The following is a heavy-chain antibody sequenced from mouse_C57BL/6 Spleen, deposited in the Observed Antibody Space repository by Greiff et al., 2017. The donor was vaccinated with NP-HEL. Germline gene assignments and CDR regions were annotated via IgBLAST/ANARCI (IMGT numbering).Heavy chain of an antibody. D-gene: IGHD2-4*01. J-gene: IGHJ3*01. V-gene: IGHV5-4*01. CDR3: ARDGDYDGNWFAY. Sequence: EVMLVESGGGLVKPGGSLKLSCAASGFPFSSYAMSWVRQTPEKRLEWVATISDGGSYTYYPDNVKGRFTISRDTAKNNLYLQMSHLKSENTAMYYCARDGDYDGNWFAYWGKGTLVTVSA. CDR2: ISDGGSYT. CDR1: GFPFSSYA.